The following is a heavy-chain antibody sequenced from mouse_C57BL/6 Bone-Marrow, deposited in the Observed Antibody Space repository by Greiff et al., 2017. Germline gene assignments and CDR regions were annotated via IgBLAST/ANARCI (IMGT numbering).Heavy chain of an antibody. D-gene: IGHD1-1*01. CDR3: ARGLLLRGV. CDR2: IDPSDSYT. CDR1: GYTFTSYW. J-gene: IGHJ1*03. Sequence: QVQLQQPGAELVMPGASVKLSCKASGYTFTSYWMHWVKQRPGQGLEWIGEIDPSDSYTNYNQKFKGKSTLTVDKSSSTAYMQLSSLTSGDSAVYYCARGLLLRGVWGTGATVTVSS. V-gene: IGHV1-69*01.